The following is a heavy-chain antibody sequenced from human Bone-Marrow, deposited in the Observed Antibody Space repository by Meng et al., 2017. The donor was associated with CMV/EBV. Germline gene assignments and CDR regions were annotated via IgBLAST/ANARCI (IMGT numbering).Heavy chain of an antibody. CDR2: ISYDGSNK. Sequence: SLKISCAASGFTFSSYAMHWVRQAPGKGLEWVAVISYDGSNKYYADSVKGRFTISRDNSKNTLYLQMNSLRAEDTAVYYCAKSLSPDLDCSSTSCYFYGYYYGMDVWGQGTTVTVSS. V-gene: IGHV3-30-3*02. CDR3: AKSLSPDLDCSSTSCYFYGYYYGMDV. CDR1: GFTFSSYA. J-gene: IGHJ6*02. D-gene: IGHD2-2*01.